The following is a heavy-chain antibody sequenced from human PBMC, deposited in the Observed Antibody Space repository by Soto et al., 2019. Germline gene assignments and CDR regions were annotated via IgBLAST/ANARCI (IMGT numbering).Heavy chain of an antibody. CDR2: ISPHNFNT. J-gene: IGHJ4*02. CDR1: GYTFTHFY. V-gene: IGHV1-18*01. CDR3: ARDEGGYDILTGDYKAHHFDY. Sequence: QVHLEQSGAEVKKPGDSVKVSCKASGYTFTHFYITWVRQAPGQGLEWMGAISPHNFNTNFAQKFQGRVTMTTDTSTNTAYMELRSLTSDDTAVYYCARDEGGYDILTGDYKAHHFDYWGQGGLVTVSS. D-gene: IGHD3-9*01.